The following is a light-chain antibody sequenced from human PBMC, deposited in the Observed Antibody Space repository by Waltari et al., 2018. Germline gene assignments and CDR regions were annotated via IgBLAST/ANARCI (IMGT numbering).Light chain of an antibody. Sequence: QSALTQPASVSGSPGQSISISCTGSSSDVGNFLLLSWYQQHPGKAPKVIFYEGNKRPSGLADRFAGAKSGNTASLTISGLQPDDEADYYCCSYVGGTSWVFGGGTKLTVL. V-gene: IGLV2-23*01. J-gene: IGLJ3*02. CDR2: EGN. CDR3: CSYVGGTSWV. CDR1: SSDVGNFLL.